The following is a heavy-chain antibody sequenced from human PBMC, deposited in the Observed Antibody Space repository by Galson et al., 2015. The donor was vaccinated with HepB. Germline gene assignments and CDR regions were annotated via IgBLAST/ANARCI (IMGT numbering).Heavy chain of an antibody. J-gene: IGHJ6*03. D-gene: IGHD4-23*01. Sequence: IRQPAGKGLEWIGRIYTSGSTNYNPSLKSRVTMSVDTSKNQFSLKLSSVTAADTAVYYCARAANNNSDYYYYYYMDVWGKGTTVTVSS. CDR3: ARAANNNSDYYYYYYMDV. V-gene: IGHV4-4*07. CDR2: IYTSGST.